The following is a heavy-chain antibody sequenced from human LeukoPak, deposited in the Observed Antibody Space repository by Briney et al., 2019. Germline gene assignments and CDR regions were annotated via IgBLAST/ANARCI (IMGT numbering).Heavy chain of an antibody. CDR1: GYTFTGYY. D-gene: IGHD3-22*01. CDR2: INPNSGGT. CDR3: ARVARYDSSGYGQDY. Sequence: ASVKVSCKASGYTFTGYYMHWVRQAPGQGLEWMGWINPNSGGTNYAQKFQGRVTMTRDTSISTAYMELSRLRSDDTAVYYCARVARYDSSGYGQDYWGQGTLVTVSS. V-gene: IGHV1-2*02. J-gene: IGHJ4*02.